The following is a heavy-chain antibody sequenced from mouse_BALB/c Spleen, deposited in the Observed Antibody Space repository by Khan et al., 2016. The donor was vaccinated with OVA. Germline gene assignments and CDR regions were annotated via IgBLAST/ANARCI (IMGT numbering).Heavy chain of an antibody. Sequence: QVQLQQSGPGLVAPSQSLSITCTVSGFSLTSYGVSWVRQPPGKGLEWLGIIWGDGNTNFHSALRYRLSISKDNSKSQVFLKLNSLQTDDTATYYCAKDRGYYAMDYWGQGTAVTGSS. CDR1: GFSLTSYG. J-gene: IGHJ4*01. V-gene: IGHV2-3*01. CDR2: IWGDGNT. CDR3: AKDRGYYAMDY.